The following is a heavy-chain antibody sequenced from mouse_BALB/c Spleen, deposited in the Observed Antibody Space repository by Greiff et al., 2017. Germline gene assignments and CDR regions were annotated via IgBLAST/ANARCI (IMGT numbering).Heavy chain of an antibody. J-gene: IGHJ4*01. CDR3: ARLGYGNYYYAMDY. D-gene: IGHD2-1*01. CDR2: INPSTGYT. Sequence: QVQLQQSGAELAKPGASVKMSCKASGYTFTSYWMHWVKQRPGQGLELIGYINPSTGYTEYNQKFKDKATLTADKSSSTAYMQLSSLTSEDSAVYYCARLGYGNYYYAMDYWGQGTSVTVSS. V-gene: IGHV1-7*01. CDR1: GYTFTSYW.